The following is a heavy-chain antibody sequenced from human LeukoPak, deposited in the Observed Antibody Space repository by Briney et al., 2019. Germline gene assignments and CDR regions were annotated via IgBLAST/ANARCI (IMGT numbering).Heavy chain of an antibody. V-gene: IGHV3-48*01. D-gene: IGHD3-10*01. J-gene: IGHJ4*02. CDR3: ARAELLWFGELYYFDY. Sequence: GGSLRLSCAASGFTFSSYSMNWVRQAPGKGLEWVSYISSSSSTIYYADSVKGRFTISRDNAKNSLYLQMNSLRAEDTAVYYCARAELLWFGELYYFDYWGQGTLVTVSS. CDR1: GFTFSSYS. CDR2: ISSSSSTI.